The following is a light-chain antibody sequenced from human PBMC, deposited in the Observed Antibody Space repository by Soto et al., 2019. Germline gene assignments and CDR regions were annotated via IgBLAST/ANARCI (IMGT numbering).Light chain of an antibody. J-gene: IGKJ5*01. CDR2: GAS. CDR3: QQYGSAPLT. Sequence: EIVLTQSPGTLSLSPGERATLSCRASQSVSSSYLAWYQQKPGQAPRLLIYGASSRATGIPDRFSGSGSGTDFTLTISRLEPEDCAGYYCQQYGSAPLTFGQGTRLEIK. CDR1: QSVSSSY. V-gene: IGKV3-20*01.